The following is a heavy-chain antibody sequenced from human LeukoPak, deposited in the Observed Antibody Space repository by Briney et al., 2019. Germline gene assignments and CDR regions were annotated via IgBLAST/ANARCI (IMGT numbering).Heavy chain of an antibody. CDR3: AKYGVVIGASTVDAFDI. CDR1: GFTFDDYA. J-gene: IGHJ3*02. CDR2: ISGDGDDT. Sequence: GGSLRLSCAASGFTFDDYAMHWVRQAPGKGLEWVSVISGDGDDTHYADSVKGRFAISRDNRKNSLYLQMNSLRTEDTASFYCAKYGVVIGASTVDAFDIWGQGTMVTVSS. V-gene: IGHV3-43*02. D-gene: IGHD2-15*01.